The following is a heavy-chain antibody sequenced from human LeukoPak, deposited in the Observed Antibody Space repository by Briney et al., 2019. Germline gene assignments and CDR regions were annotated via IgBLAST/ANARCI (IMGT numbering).Heavy chain of an antibody. CDR3: ARVKGGNWNSLYFDY. V-gene: IGHV1-2*02. J-gene: IGHJ4*02. Sequence: ASVKVSCKASGYTFTGYYMHWVRQAPGQGLEWMGWINPNSGGTNYAQKFQGRVTMTRDTSISTAYMELSRLRSDDTAVYYCARVKGGNWNSLYFDYWGQGTLVTVSS. CDR1: GYTFTGYY. CDR2: INPNSGGT. D-gene: IGHD1-7*01.